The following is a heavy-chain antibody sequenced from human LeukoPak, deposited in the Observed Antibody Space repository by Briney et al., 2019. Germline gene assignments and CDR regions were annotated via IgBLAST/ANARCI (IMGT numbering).Heavy chain of an antibody. V-gene: IGHV4-34*01. J-gene: IGHJ4*02. CDR3: ARAQAIVGASL. CDR1: GGSFSGYY. CDR2: INHSGST. D-gene: IGHD1-26*01. Sequence: PSETLSLTCAVLGGSFSGYYWSWIRQPPGKGLEWIGEINHSGSTNYNPSLKSRVTISVDTSKNQFSLKLSSVTAADTAVYYCARAQAIVGASLWGQGTLVTVSS.